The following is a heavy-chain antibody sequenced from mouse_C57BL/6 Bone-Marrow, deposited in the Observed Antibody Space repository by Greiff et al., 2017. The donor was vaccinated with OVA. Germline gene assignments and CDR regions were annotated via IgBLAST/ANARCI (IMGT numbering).Heavy chain of an antibody. D-gene: IGHD2-5*01. CDR1: GFSLTSYG. Sequence: QVQLKESGPGLVQPSQSLSITCTVSGFSLTSYGVHWVRQSPGKGLEWLGVIWSGGSTDYNAAFISRLSISKDNSKSQVFFKMNSLQADDTAIYYCARNYDDSNYAFAYWGQGTLVTVSA. CDR3: ARNYDDSNYAFAY. J-gene: IGHJ3*01. V-gene: IGHV2-2*01. CDR2: IWSGGST.